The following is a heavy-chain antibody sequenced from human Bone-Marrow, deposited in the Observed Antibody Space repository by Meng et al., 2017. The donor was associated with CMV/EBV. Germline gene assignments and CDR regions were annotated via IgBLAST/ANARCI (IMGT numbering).Heavy chain of an antibody. J-gene: IGHJ6*01. D-gene: IGHD2-21*01. V-gene: IGHV3-21*01. CDR3: ARDVSPRSSAYFAIYYFYALDV. CDR2: ISSSGAYI. CDR1: GFTFSSYS. Sequence: GESLKISCAASGFTFSSYSMNWVRQAPGKGLEWVSSISSSGAYIYYADSVKGRFTISRDNAQTSLYMQMHSLRAEDTAIYYCARDVSPRSSAYFAIYYFYALDVWSQGTTVTVSS.